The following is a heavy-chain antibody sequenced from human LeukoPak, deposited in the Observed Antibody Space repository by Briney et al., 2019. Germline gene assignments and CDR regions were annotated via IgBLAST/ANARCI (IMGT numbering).Heavy chain of an antibody. CDR2: ISWNSGSI. V-gene: IGHV3-9*01. CDR1: GFTFDDYA. CDR3: AKDPSPSPFYGMDV. J-gene: IGHJ6*02. Sequence: SLRLSCAAYGFTFDDYAMQWVRHAPGKGLEGVLGISWNSGSIGYADSAKGRFTISRDNAKHSLYLQMNSLRAEDTALYYCAKDPSPSPFYGMDVWGQGTTVTVSS.